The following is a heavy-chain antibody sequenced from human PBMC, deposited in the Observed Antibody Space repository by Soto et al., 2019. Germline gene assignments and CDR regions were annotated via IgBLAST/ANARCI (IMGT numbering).Heavy chain of an antibody. CDR2: IIPIFGTA. V-gene: IGHV1-69*06. Sequence: SVKVSCKASGGTFSSYAISWVRQAPGQGLEWIGGIIPIFGTANYAQKFQGRVTITADKSTSTAYMELSSLRSEDTAVYYCARDPTVTVPSYWGQGTLVTVSS. D-gene: IGHD4-17*01. CDR1: GGTFSSYA. J-gene: IGHJ4*02. CDR3: ARDPTVTVPSY.